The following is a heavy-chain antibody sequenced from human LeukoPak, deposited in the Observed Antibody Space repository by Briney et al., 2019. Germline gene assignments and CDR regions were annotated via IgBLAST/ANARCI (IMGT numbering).Heavy chain of an antibody. J-gene: IGHJ4*02. D-gene: IGHD6-25*01. V-gene: IGHV4-59*01. Sequence: SETLSLTCTVSGGSISSYYWSWIRQPPGKGLEWIGYMYYSGSTNYNPSLKSRVTISVDTSKDQFSLKLRPVAAADTAVYFCARARHRAAVDHWGQGTLVTVSS. CDR3: ARARHRAAVDH. CDR1: GGSISSYY. CDR2: MYYSGST.